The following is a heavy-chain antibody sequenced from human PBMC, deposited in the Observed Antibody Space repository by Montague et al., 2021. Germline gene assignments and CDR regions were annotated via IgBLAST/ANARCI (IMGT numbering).Heavy chain of an antibody. CDR3: ASDRGPFDY. Sequence: SETLSLTCGVYGGSLSEYYWTWIRQSPEKGLEWIGEVRHIGSTNYNPSLKSRVTMSVDKSKNQFSLKLRSVTAADPAVYYCASDRGPFDYWGQGTVVTVS. J-gene: IGHJ4*02. CDR2: VRHIGST. V-gene: IGHV4-34*01. D-gene: IGHD3-10*01. CDR1: GGSLSEYY.